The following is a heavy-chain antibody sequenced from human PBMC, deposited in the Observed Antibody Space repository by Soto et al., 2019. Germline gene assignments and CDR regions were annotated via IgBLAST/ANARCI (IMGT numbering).Heavy chain of an antibody. Sequence: LRLSCAASGFIFSSYTMAWVRQAPGKGLERVSSISSSSSNIEYADSVKGRFSVSRDNANNSLFLQINSLRAEDTAIYYCAREDYAGASPRFDYWGLGSLVTVSS. CDR2: ISSSSSNI. CDR1: GFIFSSYT. V-gene: IGHV3-21*04. D-gene: IGHD4-17*01. J-gene: IGHJ4*02. CDR3: AREDYAGASPRFDY.